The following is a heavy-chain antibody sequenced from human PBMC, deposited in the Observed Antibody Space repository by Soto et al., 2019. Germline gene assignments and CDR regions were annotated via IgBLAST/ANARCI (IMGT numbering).Heavy chain of an antibody. Sequence: PSETLSLTCAVYGGSFSNYYWSWVRQHPGKGLEWIGYIYYSGSTYYNPSLKSRVTISVDTSKNQFSLKLSSVTAADTAVYYCARRVFPWGQGTLVTVSS. D-gene: IGHD3-3*01. CDR2: IYYSGST. V-gene: IGHV4-59*06. CDR1: GGSFSNYY. J-gene: IGHJ5*02. CDR3: ARRVFP.